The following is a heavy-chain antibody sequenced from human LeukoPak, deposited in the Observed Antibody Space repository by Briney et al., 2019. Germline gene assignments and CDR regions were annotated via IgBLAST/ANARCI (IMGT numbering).Heavy chain of an antibody. J-gene: IGHJ4*02. Sequence: SETLSLTCTVSGGSISNYYWTWIRQPPGRGLEWIGYIYYSGSTNYNPSLKSRVSISVDTSNNQFSLKLNSVTAADTAVYYCARRSTNGPPYYLEYWGQGTPVTVSS. CDR3: ARRSTNGPPYYLEY. D-gene: IGHD1/OR15-1a*01. CDR1: GGSISNYY. CDR2: IYYSGST. V-gene: IGHV4-59*08.